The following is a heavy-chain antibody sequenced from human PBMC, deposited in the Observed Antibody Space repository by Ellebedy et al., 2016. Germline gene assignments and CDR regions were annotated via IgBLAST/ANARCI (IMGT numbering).Heavy chain of an antibody. CDR3: ARNNYTSGT. CDR2: ISNSGHT. Sequence: SETLSLTCTVSGGSISSSGHYWGWIRQPPGKGLEWIGYISNSGHTKYNPSLQSRVTISADTSKNQFSLKLTSVTAADTAVYYCARNNYTSGTWGQGTLVTVSS. D-gene: IGHD3-10*01. V-gene: IGHV4-61*05. CDR1: GGSISSSGHY. J-gene: IGHJ5*01.